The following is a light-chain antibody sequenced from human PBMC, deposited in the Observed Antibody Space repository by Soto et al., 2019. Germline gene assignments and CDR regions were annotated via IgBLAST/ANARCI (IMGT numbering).Light chain of an antibody. CDR1: RSDVGGYHY. V-gene: IGLV2-8*01. Sequence: SALTQPPSASGSPGQSVTISCTGTRSDVGGYHYVSWYQQQPGKAPKLVIYEVSKRPSGVPDRFSGSKSGNTASLTVSGLQAEYEADYYCISYAGSNNLVVGGGTKLTVL. CDR2: EVS. CDR3: ISYAGSNNLV. J-gene: IGLJ2*01.